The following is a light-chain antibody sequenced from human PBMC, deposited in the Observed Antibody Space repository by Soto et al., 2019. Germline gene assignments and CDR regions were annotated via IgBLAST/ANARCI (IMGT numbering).Light chain of an antibody. Sequence: EIVMTQSPATLSVSPGERATLSCRASQGVTTNLAWYQQKPGQAPRLLIYGASTRATGIPARFSGSGSGTEFTLTISSLQSEDFAVYYCQQYNTWPLTFGGGTKVEI. V-gene: IGKV3-15*01. CDR2: GAS. J-gene: IGKJ4*01. CDR3: QQYNTWPLT. CDR1: QGVTTN.